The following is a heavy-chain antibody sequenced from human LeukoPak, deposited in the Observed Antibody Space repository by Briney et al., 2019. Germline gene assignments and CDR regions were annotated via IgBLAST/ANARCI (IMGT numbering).Heavy chain of an antibody. CDR1: GYTFTSYA. CDR3: ARARGYDILTGYPALADY. D-gene: IGHD3-9*01. Sequence: ASVKVSCKASGYTFTSYAMHWVRQAPGQRLEWMGWINAGNGNTKYSQKFQGRVTITRDTSASTAYMELSSLRSEDTAVYYCARARGYDILTGYPALADYWGQGTLVTVSS. V-gene: IGHV1-3*01. CDR2: INAGNGNT. J-gene: IGHJ4*02.